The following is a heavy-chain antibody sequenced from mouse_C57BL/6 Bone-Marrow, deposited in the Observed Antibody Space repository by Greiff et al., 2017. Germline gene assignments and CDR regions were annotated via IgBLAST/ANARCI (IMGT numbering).Heavy chain of an antibody. D-gene: IGHD2-5*01. CDR3: ARPYYSNYWYFDV. V-gene: IGHV1-55*01. CDR1: GYTFTSYW. Sequence: VNVVESGAELVKPGASVKMSCKASGYTFTSYWITWVKQRPGQGLEWIGDIYPGSGSTNYNEKFKSKATLTVDTSSRTAYMQLSSLTSEDSAVYYCARPYYSNYWYFDVWGTGTTVTVSS. J-gene: IGHJ1*03. CDR2: IYPGSGST.